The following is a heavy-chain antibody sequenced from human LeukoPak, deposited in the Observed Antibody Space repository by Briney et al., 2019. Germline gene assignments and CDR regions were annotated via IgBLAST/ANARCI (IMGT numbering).Heavy chain of an antibody. D-gene: IGHD4-17*01. J-gene: IGHJ4*02. CDR1: GFTFDDYA. Sequence: GGSLRLSCAASGFTFDDYAMHWVRQAPGKGLEWVSGISWNSGSIGYADSVKGRFTISRDNAKNSLYPQMNSLRAEDMALYYCAKDATYDYGDNDYFDYWGQGTLVTVSS. CDR3: AKDATYDYGDNDYFDY. V-gene: IGHV3-9*03. CDR2: ISWNSGSI.